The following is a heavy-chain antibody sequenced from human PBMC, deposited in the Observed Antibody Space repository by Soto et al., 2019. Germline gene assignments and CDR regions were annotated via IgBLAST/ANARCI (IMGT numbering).Heavy chain of an antibody. Sequence: EVQLVESGGGLVQPGGSLRLSCAASGFTFSSYDMHWVRQATGKGLEWVSAIGTAGDTYYPGSVKGRFTISRENAKNSLYLQMNSLRAGDTAVYYCARAHYDFWSCYYKDYYYGMDVWGQGTTVTVSS. V-gene: IGHV3-13*01. CDR3: ARAHYDFWSCYYKDYYYGMDV. CDR2: IGTAGDT. CDR1: GFTFSSYD. D-gene: IGHD3-3*01. J-gene: IGHJ6*02.